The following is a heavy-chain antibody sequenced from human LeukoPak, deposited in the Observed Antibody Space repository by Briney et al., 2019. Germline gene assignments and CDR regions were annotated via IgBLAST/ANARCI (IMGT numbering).Heavy chain of an antibody. J-gene: IGHJ4*02. D-gene: IGHD6-13*01. CDR1: GYSISSGYY. V-gene: IGHV4-38-2*02. Sequence: SETLSLTCAVSGYSISSGYYWGWIRQPPGKGLEWIGSIYHSGSTYYNPSLKSRVTISVDTSKNQSSLKLSSVTAADTAVYYCARDSSLHYFDYWGQGTLVTVSS. CDR2: IYHSGST. CDR3: ARDSSLHYFDY.